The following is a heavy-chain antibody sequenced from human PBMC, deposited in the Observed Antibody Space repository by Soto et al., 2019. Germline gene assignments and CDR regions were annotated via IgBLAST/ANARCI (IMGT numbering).Heavy chain of an antibody. CDR1: GFTFSSYG. CDR3: AKDVSVGAADYYFDS. V-gene: IGHV3-30*18. D-gene: IGHD1-26*01. CDR2: ISYDGGNK. J-gene: IGHJ4*02. Sequence: HPGGSLRLSCAASGFTFSSYGMHWVRQAPGKGLEWVAVISYDGGNKYHADSVKGRFTVSRDNSKNTLYLQMNSLRAEDTAVYYCAKDVSVGAADYYFDSWGQGTLVTVSS.